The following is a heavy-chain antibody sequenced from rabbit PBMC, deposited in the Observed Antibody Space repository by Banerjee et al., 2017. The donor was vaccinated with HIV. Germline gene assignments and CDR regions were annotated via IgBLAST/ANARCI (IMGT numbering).Heavy chain of an antibody. V-gene: IGHV1S45*01. CDR3: ASSYYSYGGVGYAAAT. Sequence: QEQLEESGGDLVKPGASLTLTCTASGFSFSSSYHMCWVRQAPGKGLEWIACIYVGSSGSSSGSTYYASWVNGRFTISRSTSLNTVTLQMTSLTAADTATYFCASSYYSYGGVGYAAATWGPGTLVTVS. CDR1: GFSFSSSYH. CDR2: IYVGSSGSSSGST. J-gene: IGHJ4*01. D-gene: IGHD6-1*01.